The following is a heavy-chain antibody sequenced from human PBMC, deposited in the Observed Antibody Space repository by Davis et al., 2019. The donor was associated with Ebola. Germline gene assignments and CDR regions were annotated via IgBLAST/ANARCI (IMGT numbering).Heavy chain of an antibody. J-gene: IGHJ6*02. CDR2: INAGNGNT. CDR1: GYTFTSYA. V-gene: IGHV1-3*01. Sequence: AASVKVSCKASGYTFTSYAMHWVRQAPGQRLEWMGWINAGNGNTKYSQKFQGRVTITRDTSASTAYMELSSLRSEGTAVYYCAREGSIAAAGTPYYYYYGMDVWGQGTTVTVSS. D-gene: IGHD6-13*01. CDR3: AREGSIAAAGTPYYYYYGMDV.